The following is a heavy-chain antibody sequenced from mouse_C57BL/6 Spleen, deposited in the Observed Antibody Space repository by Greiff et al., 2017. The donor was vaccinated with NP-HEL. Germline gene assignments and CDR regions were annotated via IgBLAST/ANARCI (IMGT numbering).Heavy chain of an antibody. CDR3: ARFDDYGFAY. CDR1: GYTFTDYN. CDR2: INPNNGGT. Sequence: EVKLQESGPELVKPGASVKMPCKASGYTFTDYNMDWVKQSHGKSLEWIGDINPNNGGTIYNQKFKGKATLTVDKSSSTAYMELRSLTSEDTAVYYCARFDDYGFAYWGQGTLVTVSA. D-gene: IGHD2-4*01. V-gene: IGHV1-18*01. J-gene: IGHJ3*01.